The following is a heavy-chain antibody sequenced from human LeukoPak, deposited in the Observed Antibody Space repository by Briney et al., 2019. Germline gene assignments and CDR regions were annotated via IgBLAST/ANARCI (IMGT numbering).Heavy chain of an antibody. J-gene: IGHJ4*02. CDR2: IKQDGSEN. CDR1: GFTFSSYW. CDR3: ARAAHGDYAYDS. Sequence: GGSLRLSCAASGFTFSSYWMTWVRQAPGKGLEWVANIKQDGSENYNVDSVKGRFTISRDNSKGSLYLQMNSLRAEDTAVYYCARAAHGDYAYDSWGQGTLVTVS. D-gene: IGHD4-17*01. V-gene: IGHV3-7*01.